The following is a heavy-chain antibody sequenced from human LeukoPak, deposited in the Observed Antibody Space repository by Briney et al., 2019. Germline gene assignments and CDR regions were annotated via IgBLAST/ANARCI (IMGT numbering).Heavy chain of an antibody. CDR1: GGSISSYY. D-gene: IGHD6-19*01. Sequence: PSETLSLTCTVSGGSISSYYWSWLRQPPGKGLEWIGYIYYSGSTNYNPSLKSRVTISVDTSKNQFSLKLSSVTAADTAVYYCARDGGGIAVAGPSWFDPWGQGTLVTVSS. CDR2: IYYSGST. J-gene: IGHJ5*02. CDR3: ARDGGGIAVAGPSWFDP. V-gene: IGHV4-59*01.